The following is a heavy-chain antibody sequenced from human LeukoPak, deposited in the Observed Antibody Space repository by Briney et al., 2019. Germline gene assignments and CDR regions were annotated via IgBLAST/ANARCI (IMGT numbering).Heavy chain of an antibody. CDR2: IYTSGST. V-gene: IGHV4-4*07. D-gene: IGHD4-17*01. CDR1: GGSISSYY. CDR3: ARVQAYGEIDP. J-gene: IGHJ5*02. Sequence: PSEALSLTCSVSGGSISSYYWSWIRQPAGKGLEWIRRIYTSGSTNYNPSLKSRVTMSVDTSKNQFSLKLSSVTAADTAVYYCARVQAYGEIDPWGQGTLVTVSS.